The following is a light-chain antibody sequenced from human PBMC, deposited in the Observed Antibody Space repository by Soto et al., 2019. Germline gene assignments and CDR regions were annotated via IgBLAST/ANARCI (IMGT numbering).Light chain of an antibody. V-gene: IGKV3-15*01. J-gene: IGKJ1*01. CDR3: QQYNNWWT. Sequence: IVMTQSPATLSVSPGERATLSCRAGQSVSSNLAWYQQKPGQAPRLLIYGASTRATGIPARFSGSGSGTEFTLTISSLQSEDFAVYYCQQYNNWWTFGHGTKVEI. CDR2: GAS. CDR1: QSVSSN.